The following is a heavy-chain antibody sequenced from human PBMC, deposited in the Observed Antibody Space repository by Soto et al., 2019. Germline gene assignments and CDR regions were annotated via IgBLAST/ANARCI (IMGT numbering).Heavy chain of an antibody. CDR3: ARGRTGDYGGTSPEDDAFDI. Sequence: QVQLVQSGAEVKKPGSSVKVSCKASGGTFSSYAISWVRQAPGQGLEWMGGIIPIFGTANYAQKFQGRVTITADKSTSTAYMELSSLRSEDTAVYYCARGRTGDYGGTSPEDDAFDIWGQGTMVTVSS. CDR1: GGTFSSYA. V-gene: IGHV1-69*06. D-gene: IGHD4-17*01. J-gene: IGHJ3*02. CDR2: IIPIFGTA.